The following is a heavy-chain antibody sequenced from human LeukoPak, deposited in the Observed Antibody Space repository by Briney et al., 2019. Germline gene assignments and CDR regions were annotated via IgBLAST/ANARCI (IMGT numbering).Heavy chain of an antibody. D-gene: IGHD3-22*01. CDR2: IIPILGIA. Sequence: SVKVSCKASGDTFSSYAISWVRQAPGQGLEWMGRIIPILGIANYAQKFQGRVTITADKSTSTAYMELSSLRSEDTAVYYCARDPLRGYYYDSSGSTPPWFDPWGQGTLVTVSS. V-gene: IGHV1-69*04. J-gene: IGHJ5*02. CDR3: ARDPLRGYYYDSSGSTPPWFDP. CDR1: GDTFSSYA.